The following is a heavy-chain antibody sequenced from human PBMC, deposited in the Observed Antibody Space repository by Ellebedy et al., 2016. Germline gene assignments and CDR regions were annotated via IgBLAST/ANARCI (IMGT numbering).Heavy chain of an antibody. CDR2: IRSKVKSYAT. CDR3: RQGHYADY. CDR1: GFNFSASS. V-gene: IGHV3-73*01. J-gene: IGHJ4*02. Sequence: GESLKISCAASGFNFSASSMHWVRQTSGKGLEWVGRIRSKVKSYATAYAASVIGRFTISRDDSKNTAYLQMNSLKSEDTAVYYCRQGHYADYWGQGTLVTVSS.